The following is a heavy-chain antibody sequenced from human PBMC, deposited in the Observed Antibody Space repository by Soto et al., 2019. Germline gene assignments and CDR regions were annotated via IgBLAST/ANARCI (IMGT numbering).Heavy chain of an antibody. Sequence: QVQLVESGGGVVQPGRSLRLSCAASGFIFSSYGMHWVRQAPGKGLEWVAVIWYDGSNKYYVDSVMGRFTISKDNSKNTLYLQMNSLRAEDTAVYYCAREGDESSLIDYWGQGTLVTVSS. J-gene: IGHJ4*02. D-gene: IGHD3-16*01. CDR1: GFIFSSYG. CDR3: AREGDESSLIDY. V-gene: IGHV3-33*01. CDR2: IWYDGSNK.